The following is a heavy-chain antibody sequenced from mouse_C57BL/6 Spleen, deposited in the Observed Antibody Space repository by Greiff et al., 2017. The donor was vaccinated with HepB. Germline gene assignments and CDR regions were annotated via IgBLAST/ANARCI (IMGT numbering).Heavy chain of an antibody. CDR3: ARKPVITTVVAGDYFDY. CDR1: GYTFTSYG. V-gene: IGHV1-81*01. Sequence: QVQLQQSGAELARPGASVKLSCKASGYTFTSYGISWVKQRTGQGLEWIGEIYPRSGNTYYNEKFKGKATLTADKSSSTAYMELRSLTSEDSAVYFCARKPVITTVVAGDYFDYWGQGTTLTVSS. J-gene: IGHJ2*01. D-gene: IGHD1-1*01. CDR2: IYPRSGNT.